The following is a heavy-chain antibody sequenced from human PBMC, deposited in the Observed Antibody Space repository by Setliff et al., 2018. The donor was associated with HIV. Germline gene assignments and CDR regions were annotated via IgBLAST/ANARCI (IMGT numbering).Heavy chain of an antibody. CDR2: IYTSGSI. D-gene: IGHD2-21*01. Sequence: SETLSLTCSVSGGSMSSYYWSWIRQTASKGLEWIGRIYTSGSIIYNPSLRSRVTMSVDTSKNQFSLKLSSVTAADTAVYFCARVFPPTRGAPFGIPPGAFDIWGQGTMVTVSS. V-gene: IGHV4-4*07. CDR3: ARVFPPTRGAPFGIPPGAFDI. CDR1: GGSMSSYY. J-gene: IGHJ3*02.